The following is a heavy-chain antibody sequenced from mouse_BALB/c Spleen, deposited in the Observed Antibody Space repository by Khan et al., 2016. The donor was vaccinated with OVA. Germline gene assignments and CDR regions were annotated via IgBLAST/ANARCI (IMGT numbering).Heavy chain of an antibody. D-gene: IGHD2-2*01. J-gene: IGHJ4*01. Sequence: EVELVESGGGVVKPGGSLKLSCSASGFTFSSFAMSWVRQTPEKRLEGVATISSGGHYIFYPDSVKGRFTISRDSARNPLYLQMSSLRSEDTAMYYCARCLVDYYAMDYWGQGTSVTVSS. CDR1: GFTFSSFA. CDR3: ARCLVDYYAMDY. V-gene: IGHV5-9-3*01. CDR2: ISSGGHYI.